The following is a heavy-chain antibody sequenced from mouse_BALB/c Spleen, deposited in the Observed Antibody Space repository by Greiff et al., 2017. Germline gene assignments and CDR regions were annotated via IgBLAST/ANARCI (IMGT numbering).Heavy chain of an antibody. J-gene: IGHJ4*01. CDR2: ISSGGSYT. CDR3: ARDGNYRYAMDY. D-gene: IGHD2-1*01. Sequence: VHVKQSGGDLVKPGGSLKLSCAASGFTFSSYGMSWVRQTPDKRLEWVATISSGGSYTYYPDSVKGRFTISRDNAKNTLYLQMSSLKSEDTAMYYCARDGNYRYAMDYWGQGTSVTVSS. V-gene: IGHV5-6*01. CDR1: GFTFSSYG.